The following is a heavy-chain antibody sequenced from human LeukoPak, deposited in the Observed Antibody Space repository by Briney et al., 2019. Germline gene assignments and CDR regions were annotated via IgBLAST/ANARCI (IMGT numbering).Heavy chain of an antibody. Sequence: SETLSLTCAVSGGPIIASYWSWVRQPPGKGLEWIGYTHYSGTGNYNPSLKSRVTISIDTSKNRFSLRLTSVTAADTAVYYCARVRFYDTTGYSTSYYLDYWGQGALVTVSS. V-gene: IGHV4-59*01. D-gene: IGHD3-22*01. J-gene: IGHJ4*02. CDR2: THYSGTG. CDR1: GGPIIASY. CDR3: ARVRFYDTTGYSTSYYLDY.